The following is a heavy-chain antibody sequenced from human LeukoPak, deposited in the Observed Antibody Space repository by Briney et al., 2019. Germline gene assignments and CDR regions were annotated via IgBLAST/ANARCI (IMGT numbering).Heavy chain of an antibody. D-gene: IGHD1-7*01. CDR3: ARNYRPDFDC. CDR1: GGSISSSSYY. V-gene: IGHV4-39*07. Sequence: SETLSLTCTVSGGSISSSSYYWGWIRQPPGKGLEWIGSIYYSGSTYYNPSLKSRVTISVDTSKNQFSLQLNSVTPEDTAVYYCARNYRPDFDCWGQGTLVTVSS. CDR2: IYYSGST. J-gene: IGHJ4*02.